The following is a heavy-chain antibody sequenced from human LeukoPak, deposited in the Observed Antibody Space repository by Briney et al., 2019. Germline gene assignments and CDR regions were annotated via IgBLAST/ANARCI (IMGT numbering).Heavy chain of an antibody. Sequence: SETLSLTRTVSGGSISSSTYYWGSIRQPPGKGLEWSGTIYYSGSTSYHPSLKSQVSMSIDTSKNQFSLNLSSVTAADTAVYYCARGLRSGFDAFDIWGRGTVVTVSS. J-gene: IGHJ3*02. CDR1: GGSISSSTYY. V-gene: IGHV4-39*07. CDR2: IYYSGST. D-gene: IGHD3-22*01. CDR3: ARGLRSGFDAFDI.